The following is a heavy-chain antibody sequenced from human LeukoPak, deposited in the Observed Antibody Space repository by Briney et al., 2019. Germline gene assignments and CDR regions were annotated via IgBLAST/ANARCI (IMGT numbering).Heavy chain of an antibody. Sequence: PSETLSLTCTVSGGSISSGGYYWSWIRQHPGKGLEWIGYIYYSGSTYYNPSLKSRVTISVDTSKNQFSLKLSSVTAADTAVYYCAARNYYDSSGYNFDYWGQGTLVTISS. CDR2: IYYSGST. J-gene: IGHJ4*02. V-gene: IGHV4-31*03. CDR3: AARNYYDSSGYNFDY. D-gene: IGHD3-22*01. CDR1: GGSISSGGYY.